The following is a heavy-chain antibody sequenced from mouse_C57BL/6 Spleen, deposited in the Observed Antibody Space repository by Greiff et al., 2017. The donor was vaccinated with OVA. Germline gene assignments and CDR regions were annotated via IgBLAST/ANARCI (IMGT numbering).Heavy chain of an antibody. J-gene: IGHJ4*01. CDR2: IYPRSGNT. Sequence: QVQLQQSGAELARPGASVKLSCKASGYTFTSYGISWVKQRTGQGLEWIGEIYPRSGNTYYNEKFKGKATLTAEKSSSTAYMQLSSLTSEDSAVYFCARKWGYDYAMDYWGQGTSVTVSS. CDR3: ARKWGYDYAMDY. D-gene: IGHD3-1*01. CDR1: GYTFTSYG. V-gene: IGHV1-81*01.